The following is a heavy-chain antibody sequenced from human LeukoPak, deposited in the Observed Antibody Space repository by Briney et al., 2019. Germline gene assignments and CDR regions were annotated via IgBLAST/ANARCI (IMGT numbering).Heavy chain of an antibody. CDR1: GFTFSSYA. CDR2: MGGSDGRI. J-gene: IGHJ4*02. CDR3: AKQGLTTSWLYFDY. D-gene: IGHD1-14*01. V-gene: IGHV3-23*01. Sequence: SGGSLRLSCAASGFTFSSYAMSWVRQAPGKGLEWVSAMGGSDGRIYYADSVQGRFTISRDNSKNTVYLQLNSLRAEDTAIYYCAKQGLTTSWLYFDYWGQGTLVTVSS.